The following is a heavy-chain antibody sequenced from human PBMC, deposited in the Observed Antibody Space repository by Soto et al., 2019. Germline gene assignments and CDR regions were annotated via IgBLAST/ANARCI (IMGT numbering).Heavy chain of an antibody. Sequence: ESGGGLVQPGGSLRLSCAASGFIFSNFWMSWVRQAPGKGLEWVANIKEDGSEKYHVDSVKGRFTISRDNVKNLRYLQMDSLRAEDTAVYKCVRGGSHIFDYCGQGNLVTVSS. V-gene: IGHV3-7*05. CDR1: GFIFSNFW. D-gene: IGHD1-26*01. CDR3: VRGGSHIFDY. J-gene: IGHJ4*02. CDR2: IKEDGSEK.